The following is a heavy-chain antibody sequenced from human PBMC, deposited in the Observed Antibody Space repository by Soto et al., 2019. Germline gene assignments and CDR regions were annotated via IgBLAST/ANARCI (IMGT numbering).Heavy chain of an antibody. Sequence: QVQLVQSGAEVKKPGASVKVSCKASGYTFTSYAMHWVRQAPGQRLEWMGWINAGNGNTKYSQKFQGRVTITRDTSASTAYMELSSLRSEDTAVYYCAVAYSSSWYGLFDYWGQGTLVTVSS. D-gene: IGHD6-13*01. CDR1: GYTFTSYA. CDR2: INAGNGNT. J-gene: IGHJ4*02. V-gene: IGHV1-3*01. CDR3: AVAYSSSWYGLFDY.